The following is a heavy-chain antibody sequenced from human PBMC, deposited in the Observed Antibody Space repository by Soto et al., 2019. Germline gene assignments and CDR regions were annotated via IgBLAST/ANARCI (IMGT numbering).Heavy chain of an antibody. Sequence: SETLSLTCTVSGGSISSYYWSWIRQPPGKGLECIGSIHNSGSTYFNPSLKSRVTISVDTSKNQFSLKLSSATAADTAVYFCTRRSRWYYYGTASYYNLWFDSWGQGTLVTVSS. J-gene: IGHJ5*01. CDR3: TRRSRWYYYGTASYYNLWFDS. V-gene: IGHV4-59*05. D-gene: IGHD3-10*01. CDR1: GGSISSYY. CDR2: IHNSGST.